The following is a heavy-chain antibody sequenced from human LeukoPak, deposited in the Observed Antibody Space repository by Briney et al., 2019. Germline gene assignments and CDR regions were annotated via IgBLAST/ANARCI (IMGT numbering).Heavy chain of an antibody. Sequence: VGSLGLSCAASGFTFSQYAMHWVRQAPGKGLEWGAAIWYEGSNDYYAGSVKGRFTISRDNSKNPLSLQMNSLRAEDTAVYYCAREADCSGGSCYRGAFDIWGQGTMVTVSS. CDR3: AREADCSGGSCYRGAFDI. D-gene: IGHD2-15*01. V-gene: IGHV3-33*01. CDR2: IWYEGSND. CDR1: GFTFSQYA. J-gene: IGHJ3*02.